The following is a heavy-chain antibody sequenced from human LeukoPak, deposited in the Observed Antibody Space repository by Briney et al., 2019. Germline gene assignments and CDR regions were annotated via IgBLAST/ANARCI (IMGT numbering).Heavy chain of an antibody. D-gene: IGHD5-12*01. CDR2: ISYDGNHK. J-gene: IGHJ4*02. Sequence: GGSLRLSCAASGFTFSRYGMHWVRQAPGKGLEWVAVISYDGNHKYYADSVRGRFIISRDNSKNMLFLEVDSLRPEDTAVYSCAKELRGYAGFDYWGQGTLVTVSS. CDR3: AKELRGYAGFDY. V-gene: IGHV3-30*18. CDR1: GFTFSRYG.